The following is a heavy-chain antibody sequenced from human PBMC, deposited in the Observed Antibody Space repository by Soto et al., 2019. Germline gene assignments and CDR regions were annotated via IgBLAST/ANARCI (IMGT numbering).Heavy chain of an antibody. V-gene: IGHV3-30*03. J-gene: IGHJ4*02. CDR2: ISYDGTKQ. CDR3: GREVKTTFGPETSSGHFDS. CDR1: GFAFSKYD. Sequence: QVKLVESGGRVVQPGGSLRLSCAASGFAFSKYDMHWVRQAPGTGLEWVAGISYDGTKQNYGDFPQGRFTISRDNFKNTLVLEANSLTREDTAVYYCGREVKTTFGPETSSGHFDSWGQGTLITVSS. D-gene: IGHD3-3*01.